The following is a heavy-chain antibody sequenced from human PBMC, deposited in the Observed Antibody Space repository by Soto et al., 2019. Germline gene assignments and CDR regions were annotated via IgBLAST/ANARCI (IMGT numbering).Heavy chain of an antibody. V-gene: IGHV5-51*01. CDR2: IYPGDSDT. D-gene: IGHD1-7*01. J-gene: IGHJ4*02. Sequence: GESLXISCKGSGYSFSSHLIAWVRQMPGKGLEWMGIIYPGDSDTRYSPSFQGQVTISADKSISTAYLRWSSLKASDTAMYYCARQTGTTQNWIDYWGQGTLVTVSS. CDR1: GYSFSSHL. CDR3: ARQTGTTQNWIDY.